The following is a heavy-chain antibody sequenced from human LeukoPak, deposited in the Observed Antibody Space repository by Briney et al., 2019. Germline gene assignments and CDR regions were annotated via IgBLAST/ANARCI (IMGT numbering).Heavy chain of an antibody. CDR1: QFTFSNYV. Sequence: GGSLRLSCAASQFTFSNYVMHWVRQAPGKGLEWVAVIAHDGNNKFYSDSVKGRFAISRDNSKNTLYLQMSSLSAEDTAVYFCAKDGAANSYWYFDLWGRGTLVTVSS. J-gene: IGHJ2*01. V-gene: IGHV3-30*09. D-gene: IGHD4/OR15-4a*01. CDR3: AKDGAANSYWYFDL. CDR2: IAHDGNNK.